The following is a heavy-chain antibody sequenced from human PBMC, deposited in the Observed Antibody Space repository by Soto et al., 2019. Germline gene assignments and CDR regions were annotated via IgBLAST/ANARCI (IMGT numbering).Heavy chain of an antibody. D-gene: IGHD5-12*01. CDR1: GFTFSSYG. CDR2: IWYDGSNK. V-gene: IGHV3-33*01. CDR3: SRDPRYSGYGPYYYYYGMDV. J-gene: IGHJ6*02. Sequence: PGGSLRLSCAASGFTFSSYGMHWVRQAPGKGLEWVAVIWYDGSNKYYADSVKGRFTISRDNSKNTLYLQMNSLRAEDTAVYYCSRDPRYSGYGPYYYYYGMDVWGPGTTVTVSS.